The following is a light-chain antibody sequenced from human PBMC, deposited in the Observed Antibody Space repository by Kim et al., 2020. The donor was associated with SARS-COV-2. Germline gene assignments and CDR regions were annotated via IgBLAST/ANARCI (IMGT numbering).Light chain of an antibody. CDR2: LSPDGSH. J-gene: IGLJ2*01. CDR1: SGHSNYA. CDR3: QTWGTGIHVV. Sequence: QPVLTQSPSASASLGASVKLTCTLSSGHSNYAIAWHQQQPEKGPRYLMYLSPDGSHNKGDGVPDRFSGSTSGAERYLTISSLQSEDEGDYYCQTWGTGIHVVFGGGTQLTVL. V-gene: IGLV4-69*01.